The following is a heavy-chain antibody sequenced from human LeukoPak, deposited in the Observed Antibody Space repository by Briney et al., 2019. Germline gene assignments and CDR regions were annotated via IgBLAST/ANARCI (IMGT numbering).Heavy chain of an antibody. CDR3: ARTLVVTAIFDY. CDR2: ISSSSSYI. V-gene: IGHV3-21*01. D-gene: IGHD2-21*02. CDR1: GFTFSSYS. J-gene: IGHJ4*02. Sequence: GGSLRLSCAASGFTFSSYSMNWVRQAPGKGLEWVSSISSSSSYIYYADSVKGRFTISRDNAKNSLYLQMNSLRAEDTAVYYCARTLVVTAIFDYWGQGTLVTVSS.